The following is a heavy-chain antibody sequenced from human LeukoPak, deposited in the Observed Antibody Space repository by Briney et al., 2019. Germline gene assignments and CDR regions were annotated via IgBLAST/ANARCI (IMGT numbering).Heavy chain of an antibody. CDR3: ARVSCGGGTCYHSRGWFDA. CDR2: INHSGST. CDR1: GGSFSGFY. D-gene: IGHD2-15*01. Sequence: SETLSLTCAVYGGSFSGFYWSWIRQPPGMRLEWIGEINHSGSTNSNPSLKSRVTISVDRSKNHCYLKLTSVTAADTAVYYCARVSCGGGTCYHSRGWFDAWGQGTLVTVSS. V-gene: IGHV4-34*01. J-gene: IGHJ5*02.